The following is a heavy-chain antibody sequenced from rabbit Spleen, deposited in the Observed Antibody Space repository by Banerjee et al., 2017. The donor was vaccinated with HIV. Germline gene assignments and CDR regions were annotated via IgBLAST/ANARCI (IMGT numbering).Heavy chain of an antibody. CDR1: GFSFSRGFW. J-gene: IGHJ4*01. CDR3: VRSSDGLSYSYFNL. D-gene: IGHD8-1*01. CDR2: IYPDDGDT. V-gene: IGHV1S40*01. Sequence: QSLEESGGDLVKPEGSLTLTCTASGFSFSRGFWMCWVRQAPGKGLEWVACIYPDDGDTAYANWAKGRFIISKTSSTTVTLQMTSLTAADTATYFCVRSSDGLSYSYFNLWGQGTLVTVS.